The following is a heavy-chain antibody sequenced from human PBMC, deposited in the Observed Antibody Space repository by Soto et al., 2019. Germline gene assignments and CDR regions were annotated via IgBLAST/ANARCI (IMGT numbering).Heavy chain of an antibody. V-gene: IGHV3-48*01. CDR1: GFTFSSYS. J-gene: IGHJ4*02. Sequence: GGSLRLSCAASGFTFSSYSMNWVRQAPGKGLEWVSYISSSSSTIYYADSGKGRFTISRDNAKNSLYLQMNSLRAEDTAVYYCAREKTALRYFDWLLSSYYFDYWGQGTLVTVSS. CDR2: ISSSSSTI. CDR3: AREKTALRYFDWLLSSYYFDY. D-gene: IGHD3-9*01.